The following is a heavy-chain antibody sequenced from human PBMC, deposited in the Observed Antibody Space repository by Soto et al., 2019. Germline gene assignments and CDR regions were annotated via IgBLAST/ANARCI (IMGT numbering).Heavy chain of an antibody. J-gene: IGHJ6*02. V-gene: IGHV4-34*01. CDR3: AREDSYRSSGARLDV. CDR2: LDQSGGT. Sequence: SETLSLTCSVVGDSLRGQSWNWIRQSPGKGLEWIGELDQSGGTNYNPSLKSRAIISDDTSKNQFSLTLTSVTAAATAVYYCAREDSYRSSGARLDVWGQGNTVTVSS. CDR1: GDSLRGQS. D-gene: IGHD3-16*02.